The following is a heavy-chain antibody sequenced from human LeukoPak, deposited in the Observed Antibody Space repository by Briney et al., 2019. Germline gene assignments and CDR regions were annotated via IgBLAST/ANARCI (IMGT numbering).Heavy chain of an antibody. Sequence: GTSLTLSCAASGFNFRGSALHWVRQPPGKGLEGVAVSPYDGTNKYYADSVNGRFTISRANSENTLFLQMNNLRLEDTAVYYCAADYGDYVSPSDWGQGSLVVVSS. V-gene: IGHV3-30*04. D-gene: IGHD4-17*01. CDR3: AADYGDYVSPSD. CDR1: GFNFRGSA. CDR2: SPYDGTNK. J-gene: IGHJ4*01.